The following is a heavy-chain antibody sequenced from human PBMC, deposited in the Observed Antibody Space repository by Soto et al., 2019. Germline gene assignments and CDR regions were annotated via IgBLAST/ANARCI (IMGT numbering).Heavy chain of an antibody. CDR2: IYWDDDT. CDR1: GLSLSSHGLA. Sequence: QITLKEYGPTLLKPTQTLTLTCTLSGLSLSSHGLAVGWLSQPQGPTLEWLALIYWDDDTRYSPSLKNRLTITKDTSKTQVVLTMTNMDPVATGTYFCAHRVPYYFDYWGQGTLVTVSS. CDR3: AHRVPYYFDY. V-gene: IGHV2-5*02. J-gene: IGHJ4*02.